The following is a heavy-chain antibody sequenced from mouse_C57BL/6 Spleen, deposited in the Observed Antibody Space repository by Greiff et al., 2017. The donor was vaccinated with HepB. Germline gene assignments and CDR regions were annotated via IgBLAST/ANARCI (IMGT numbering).Heavy chain of an antibody. CDR1: GFTFSDYY. V-gene: IGHV5-12*01. D-gene: IGHD2-1*01. Sequence: DVQLVESGGGLVQPGGSLKLSCAASGFTFSDYYMYWVRQTPEKRLEWVAYISNGGGSTYYPDTVKGRFTISRDNAKNTLYLQMSRLKSEDTAMYYCARASTLDYWGQGTTLTVSS. CDR3: ARASTLDY. CDR2: ISNGGGST. J-gene: IGHJ2*01.